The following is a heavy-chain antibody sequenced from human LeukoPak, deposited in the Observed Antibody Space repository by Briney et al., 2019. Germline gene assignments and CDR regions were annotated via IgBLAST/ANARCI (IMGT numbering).Heavy chain of an antibody. CDR2: ISSSSSTI. Sequence: GGSLRLSCAASGFTFSSYSMNWVRQAPGKGLAWVSYISSSSSTIYYADSVKGRFTMSRDNAKNSLYLQMSSLRAEDTAVYYCATHYCSGRYSGPIDSWGQGTLVTVSS. CDR3: ATHYCSGRYSGPIDS. CDR1: GFTFSSYS. J-gene: IGHJ4*02. D-gene: IGHD2-15*01. V-gene: IGHV3-48*01.